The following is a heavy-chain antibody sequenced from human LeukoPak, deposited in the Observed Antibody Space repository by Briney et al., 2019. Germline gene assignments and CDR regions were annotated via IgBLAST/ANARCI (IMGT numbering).Heavy chain of an antibody. V-gene: IGHV3-74*01. CDR3: ASETYYYGSGSYYKGQL. Sequence: QPGGSLRLSCAASGFTFSRYWMRWARQPPGEGLVWVSHINSDGSSTSYADSVKGRITISRDNAKNTLYLQVNSLRAEDTAVYYCASETYYYGSGSYYKGQLWGQGTLVTVSS. CDR2: INSDGSST. D-gene: IGHD3-10*01. J-gene: IGHJ4*02. CDR1: GFTFSRYW.